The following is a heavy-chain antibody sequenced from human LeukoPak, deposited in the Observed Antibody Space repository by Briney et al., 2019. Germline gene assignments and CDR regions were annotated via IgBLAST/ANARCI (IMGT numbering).Heavy chain of an antibody. Sequence: GGSLRLSCAASGFTVSGNYISWVRQAPGKGLEWVSIVHIGGQIYYADSVRGRFTISRDNSKNTPYLQMGSLRADDMAVYFCARVDIYSYFDYWGQGVLVTVSS. V-gene: IGHV3-66*01. J-gene: IGHJ4*02. D-gene: IGHD4-11*01. CDR1: GFTVSGNY. CDR3: ARVDIYSYFDY. CDR2: VHIGGQI.